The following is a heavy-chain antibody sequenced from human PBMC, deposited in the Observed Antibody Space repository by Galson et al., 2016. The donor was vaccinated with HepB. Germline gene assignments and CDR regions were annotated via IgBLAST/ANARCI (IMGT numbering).Heavy chain of an antibody. J-gene: IGHJ4*02. Sequence: SETLSLTCTVSGGSISSGYYWGWTRQPPGKGLEWIGHIYYSGTATYNPSLKSRVSISVDTSNDQFSLKLDSVTAADTAVYYCARTSDLDFWGQGTLVTISS. CDR3: ARTSDLDF. CDR1: GGSISSGYY. V-gene: IGHV4-39*07. CDR2: IYYSGTA. D-gene: IGHD2-2*01.